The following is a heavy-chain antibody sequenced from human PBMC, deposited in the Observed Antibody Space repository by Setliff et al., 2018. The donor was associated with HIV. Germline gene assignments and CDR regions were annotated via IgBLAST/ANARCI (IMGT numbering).Heavy chain of an antibody. CDR1: GSSFSSVYH. CDR2: IFHSGGT. CDR3: ARLYYYGSGNYNDAFDI. Sequence: SETLSLTCAFSGSSFSSVYHWAWIRQPPGKGLECIGTIFHSGGTYYDPSLKSRVTISVDTSKRQFSLRLSSVTAADTAVYYCARLYYYGSGNYNDAFDIWGQGTMVTVSS. D-gene: IGHD3-10*01. J-gene: IGHJ3*02. V-gene: IGHV4-38-2*01.